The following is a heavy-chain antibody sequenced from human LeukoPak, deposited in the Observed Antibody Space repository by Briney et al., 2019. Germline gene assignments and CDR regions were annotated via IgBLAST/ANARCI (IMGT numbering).Heavy chain of an antibody. D-gene: IGHD6-6*01. CDR3: AKWKYSNSGIGDY. Sequence: GGSLRLSCAASGFTFSSYWMHWVRQAPGKGLVWVSRINSDGSSTSYADSVKGRFTISRDNSKNMLYLQMNSLRAEDTAVYYCAKWKYSNSGIGDYWGQGTLVTVSS. CDR1: GFTFSSYW. J-gene: IGHJ4*02. V-gene: IGHV3-74*01. CDR2: INSDGSST.